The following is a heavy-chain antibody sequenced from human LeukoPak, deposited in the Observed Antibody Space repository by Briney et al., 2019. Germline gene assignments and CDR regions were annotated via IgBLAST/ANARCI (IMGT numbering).Heavy chain of an antibody. CDR1: GYTFTGYY. V-gene: IGHV1-2*04. J-gene: IGHJ4*02. CDR2: INPNSGGT. D-gene: IGHD2-2*02. CDR3: AREYCSSTRCYSGDY. Sequence: ASVKVSCKASGYTFTGYYMHWVRQAPGQGLEWMGWINPNSGGTNYAQKFQGWVTMTRDTSISTAYMELRSLRSDDTAVYYCAREYCSSTRCYSGDYWGQGTLVTVSS.